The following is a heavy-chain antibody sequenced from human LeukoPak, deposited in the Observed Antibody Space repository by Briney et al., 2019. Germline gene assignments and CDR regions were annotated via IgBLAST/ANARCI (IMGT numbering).Heavy chain of an antibody. CDR1: GFSFSSYG. Sequence: PGGSLRLSCTASGFSFSSYGMHWVRQAPGKGLEWVAVISYAGNIIYYADSVKGRFTISRDYSKITLYLQMHSLRPEDTAVYYCAKDPYGYQYYYYYMDVWGKGTTVTISS. J-gene: IGHJ6*03. V-gene: IGHV3-30*18. CDR2: ISYAGNII. D-gene: IGHD5-18*01. CDR3: AKDPYGYQYYYYYMDV.